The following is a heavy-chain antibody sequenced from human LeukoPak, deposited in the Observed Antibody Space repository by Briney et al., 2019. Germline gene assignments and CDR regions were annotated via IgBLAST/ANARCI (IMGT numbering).Heavy chain of an antibody. CDR2: ISGSGGST. J-gene: IGHJ6*02. CDR1: GFTFSSYA. Sequence: PGGSLRLSCAASGFTFSSYAMSWVRQAPGKGLEWVSAISGSGGSTYYADSVKGRFTISRDNSKNTLYLQMNSLRAEDTAVYYCAKGRLTFLLGSGFIYYYGMDVWGQGTTVTVSS. V-gene: IGHV3-23*01. CDR3: AKGRLTFLLGSGFIYYYGMDV. D-gene: IGHD6-19*01.